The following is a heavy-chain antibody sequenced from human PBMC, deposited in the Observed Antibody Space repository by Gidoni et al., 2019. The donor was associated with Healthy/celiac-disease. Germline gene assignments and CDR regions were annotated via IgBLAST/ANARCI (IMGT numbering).Heavy chain of an antibody. Sequence: GVGWIRQPPGKALEWLALIYWDDDKRYSPSLKSRLTITKDTSKNQVVLTMTNMDPVDTATYYCARIAVAGFVFDYWGQGTLVTVSS. D-gene: IGHD6-19*01. J-gene: IGHJ4*02. CDR2: IYWDDDK. CDR3: ARIAVAGFVFDY. CDR1: G. V-gene: IGHV2-5*02.